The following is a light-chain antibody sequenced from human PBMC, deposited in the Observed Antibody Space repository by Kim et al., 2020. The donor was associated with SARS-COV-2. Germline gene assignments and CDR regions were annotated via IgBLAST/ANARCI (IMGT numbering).Light chain of an antibody. CDR2: KVS. CDR1: QSLVYSDGNIY. V-gene: IGKV2-30*01. CDR3: MQGTNWPFT. Sequence: PAPISCSSSQSLVYSDGNIYLNWFHQRPGQSPRRLIYKVSNRYSGVPDRFSGSGSGTDFTLQISRVEAEDVGVYYCMQGTNWPFTFGPGTKVDIK. J-gene: IGKJ3*01.